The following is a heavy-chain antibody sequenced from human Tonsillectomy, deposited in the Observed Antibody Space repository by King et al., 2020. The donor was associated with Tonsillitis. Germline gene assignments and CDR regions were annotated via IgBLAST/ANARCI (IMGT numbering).Heavy chain of an antibody. CDR1: DGSISSNY. Sequence: QLQESGPGLVKPSETLSLTCTVSDGSISSNYWSWIRQPPGKGLEWIGYIYYSGSTNYSPSLKSRVTMSVDTSKGQFSLKLNSVTAADTAVYYCARTTKTNYWYFDLWGRGTLVTVSS. CDR3: ARTTKTNYWYFDL. D-gene: IGHD1-14*01. J-gene: IGHJ2*01. V-gene: IGHV4-59*01. CDR2: IYYSGST.